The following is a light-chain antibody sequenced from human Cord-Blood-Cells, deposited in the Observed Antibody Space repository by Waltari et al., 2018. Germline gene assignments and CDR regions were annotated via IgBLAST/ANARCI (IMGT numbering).Light chain of an antibody. V-gene: IGLV3-25*03. CDR3: QSADSSGTYV. Sequence: SYELTQPPPVSVSPGQTARTTCSGAALPKQYAYWYQQKPGQAPALVLYKDSERPSGIPERFSGSSAGTTVTLTISGVQAEDEANYYCQSADSSGTYVFGTGTKVTVL. CDR1: ALPKQY. CDR2: KDS. J-gene: IGLJ1*01.